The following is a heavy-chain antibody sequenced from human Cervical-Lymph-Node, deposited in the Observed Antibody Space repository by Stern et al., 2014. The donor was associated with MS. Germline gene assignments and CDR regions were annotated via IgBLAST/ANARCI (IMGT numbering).Heavy chain of an antibody. CDR2: INGDGSST. CDR3: ARGRGFFDY. J-gene: IGHJ4*02. CDR1: GFTFSAYW. Sequence: EVQLVESGGGLVQPGGSLRLSCAASGFTFSAYWIHWVRQAPGQGLMWVSRINGDGSSTNYADSVKGRFIISRDNAKNTLYLQINSLRAEDTAVYYCARGRGFFDYWGQGTLVTVSS. V-gene: IGHV3-74*02.